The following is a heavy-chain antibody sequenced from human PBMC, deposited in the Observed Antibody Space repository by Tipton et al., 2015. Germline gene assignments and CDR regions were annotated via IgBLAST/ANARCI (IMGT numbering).Heavy chain of an antibody. J-gene: IGHJ4*02. V-gene: IGHV3-30*03. CDR1: GFNFRNFG. Sequence: RSLRLSCAVSGFNFRNFGMHWVRQAPGKGLEWVAVTSYDGGDRFYADSVKGRFTIFRDNFKNMLYLEMNSLRRDDTAVYYCARVGTHLIWGDVFFDSWGQGTLVTVSS. CDR3: ARVGTHLIWGDVFFDS. CDR2: TSYDGGDR. D-gene: IGHD1-14*01.